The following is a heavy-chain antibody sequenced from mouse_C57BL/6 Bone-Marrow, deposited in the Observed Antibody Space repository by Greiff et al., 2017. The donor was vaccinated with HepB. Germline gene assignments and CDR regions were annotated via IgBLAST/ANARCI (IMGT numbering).Heavy chain of an antibody. Sequence: EVKLMESGGDLVKPGGSLKLSCAASGFTFSSYGMSWVRQTPDKRLEWVATISSGGSYTYYPDSVKGRFTISRDNAKNTLYLQMSSLKSEDTAMYYCARHPKLFAYWGQGTLVTVSA. V-gene: IGHV5-6*01. CDR3: ARHPKLFAY. CDR2: ISSGGSYT. CDR1: GFTFSSYG. J-gene: IGHJ3*01.